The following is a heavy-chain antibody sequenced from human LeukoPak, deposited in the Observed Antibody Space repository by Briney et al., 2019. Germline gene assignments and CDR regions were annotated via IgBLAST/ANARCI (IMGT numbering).Heavy chain of an antibody. CDR2: IYYSGST. CDR3: ALYDILTGYFPFDY. V-gene: IGHV4-59*08. J-gene: IGHJ4*02. Sequence: SETLSLTCTVSGVSISSYYWSWIRQPPGKGLEWIGYIYYSGSTNYNPSLKSRVTISVDTSKNQFSLKLSSVTAADTAVYYCALYDILTGYFPFDYWGQGTLVTVSS. CDR1: GVSISSYY. D-gene: IGHD3-9*01.